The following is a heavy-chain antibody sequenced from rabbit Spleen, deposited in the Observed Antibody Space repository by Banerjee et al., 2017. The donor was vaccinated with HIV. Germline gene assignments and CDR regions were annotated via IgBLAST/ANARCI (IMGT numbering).Heavy chain of an antibody. J-gene: IGHJ6*01. CDR3: ARDTASSFSSYGMDL. CDR1: GFSFSYRQV. V-gene: IGHV1S45*01. D-gene: IGHD6-1*01. Sequence: QEQLMESGGGLVKPEGSLTLTCTASGFSFSYRQVMCWVRQAPGKGLEWIACINAINGNAVYANWAKRRFTISKTSSTTVTLQMTSLTVADTATYFCARDTASSFSSYGMDLWGPGTLVTVS. CDR2: INAINGNA.